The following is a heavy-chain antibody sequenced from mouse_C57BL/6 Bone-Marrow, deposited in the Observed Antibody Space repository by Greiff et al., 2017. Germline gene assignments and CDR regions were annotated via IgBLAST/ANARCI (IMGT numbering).Heavy chain of an antibody. Sequence: QVQLQQPGAELVKPGASVKLSCKASGYTFTSYWMHWVKQRPGRGLEWIGRIDPNSGGTKYNEKFKSKAKLTVDKPSSTAYMQRSRLTSEDSAVYYCARWGVVAHYYAMDYWGQGTSVTVSS. J-gene: IGHJ4*01. CDR3: ARWGVVAHYYAMDY. CDR1: GYTFTSYW. CDR2: IDPNSGGT. V-gene: IGHV1-72*01. D-gene: IGHD1-1*01.